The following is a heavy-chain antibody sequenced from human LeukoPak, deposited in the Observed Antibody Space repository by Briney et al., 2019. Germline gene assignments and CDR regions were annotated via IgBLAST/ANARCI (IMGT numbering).Heavy chain of an antibody. D-gene: IGHD3-22*01. CDR2: IKQDGSEK. Sequence: PGGSLRLSCAASGFTFSSYWMSWVRQAPGKGLEWVANIKQDGSEKYNVDSVKGRFTISRDNAKNSLYLQMNSLRAEDTAVYYCARAWGLYYYDSSGPYYFDYWGQGTLVTVSS. J-gene: IGHJ4*02. CDR3: ARAWGLYYYDSSGPYYFDY. V-gene: IGHV3-7*01. CDR1: GFTFSSYW.